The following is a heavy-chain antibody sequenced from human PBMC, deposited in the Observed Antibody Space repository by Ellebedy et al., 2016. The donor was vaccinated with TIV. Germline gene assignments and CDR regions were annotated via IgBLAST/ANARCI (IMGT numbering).Heavy chain of an antibody. CDR1: GYTLNEIT. J-gene: IGHJ6*02. V-gene: IGHV1-24*01. Sequence: AASVKVSCKVSGYTLNEITMHRVRQAPGKGLEWMGGFDPDEGKTIYAQKFQGRVTMTEDTSTDTAYMELSSLRSEYTAVYYCATGPFWSGNYYYKGIDVWGQGTTVTVSS. CDR3: ATGPFWSGNYYYKGIDV. CDR2: FDPDEGKT. D-gene: IGHD3-3*01.